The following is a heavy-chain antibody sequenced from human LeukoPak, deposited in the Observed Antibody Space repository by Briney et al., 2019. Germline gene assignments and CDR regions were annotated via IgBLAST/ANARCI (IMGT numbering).Heavy chain of an antibody. V-gene: IGHV3-30-3*01. CDR1: GFTFSSYA. J-gene: IGHJ4*02. D-gene: IGHD3-22*01. CDR3: AREIDEYFDY. Sequence: GGSLRLSCAASGFTFSSYAMHWVRQAPGKGLEWVAVISYDGSNKYYADSVKGRFTISRDNAKTSLYLQMNSLRAEDTAVYYCAREIDEYFDYWGQGTLVTVSS. CDR2: ISYDGSNK.